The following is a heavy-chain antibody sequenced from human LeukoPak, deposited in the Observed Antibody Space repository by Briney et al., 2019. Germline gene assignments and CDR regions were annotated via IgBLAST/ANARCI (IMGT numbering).Heavy chain of an antibody. Sequence: PSETLSLTCAVYGGSFSGYYWSWIRQPPGKGLEWIGEINHGGTTNYNPSLKSRVTISVDTSKNQFSLKLSSVTAADTAVYSCARGEAHNPYAIDIWGQGTMVTVSS. J-gene: IGHJ3*02. CDR1: GGSFSGYY. CDR3: ARGEAHNPYAIDI. V-gene: IGHV4-34*01. CDR2: INHGGTT. D-gene: IGHD1-14*01.